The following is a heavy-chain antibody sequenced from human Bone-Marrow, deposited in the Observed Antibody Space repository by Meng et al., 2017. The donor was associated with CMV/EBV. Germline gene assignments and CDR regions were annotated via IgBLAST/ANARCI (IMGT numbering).Heavy chain of an antibody. Sequence: ASVKVSCKASEYTFIDHHMHWVRQAPGQGLEWMGWINPYSGDTKYAHNFQGRVTLTRDTSISTAYMDLSRLRPDDTAVYYCARGTIRLRDYHHHGVDVWGQGTTVTVSS. D-gene: IGHD3-10*01. CDR3: ARGTIRLRDYHHHGVDV. J-gene: IGHJ6*02. CDR2: INPYSGDT. V-gene: IGHV1-2*02. CDR1: EYTFIDHH.